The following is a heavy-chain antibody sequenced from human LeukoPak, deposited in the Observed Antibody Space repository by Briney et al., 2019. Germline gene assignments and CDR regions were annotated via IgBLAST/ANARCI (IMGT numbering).Heavy chain of an antibody. CDR3: ANHTQLWSPFDY. CDR1: GFTFSDYY. J-gene: IGHJ4*02. CDR2: IRNKANSHTT. D-gene: IGHD5-18*01. V-gene: IGHV3-72*01. Sequence: GGSLRLSCAASGFTFSDYYMDWVRQAPGKGLEWVGRIRNKANSHTTEYAASVKGRFTISRDDSKNSLYLQMNSLRAEDTAVHYCANHTQLWSPFDYWGQGTLVTVSS.